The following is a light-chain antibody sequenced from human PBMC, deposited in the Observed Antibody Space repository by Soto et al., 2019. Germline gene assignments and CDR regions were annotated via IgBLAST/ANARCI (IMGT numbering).Light chain of an antibody. V-gene: IGKV3-20*01. CDR2: GAS. CDR1: QSVSSSY. J-gene: IGKJ1*01. Sequence: EIVLTQSPGTLSLSPGERATLSCRASQSVSSSYLAWYQQKPGQAPRLLIYGASSRATGIPDRFSGSGSGKDFTLTISGLEAEYFAVYYCQQYGSSRTFGQGTKVEIK. CDR3: QQYGSSRT.